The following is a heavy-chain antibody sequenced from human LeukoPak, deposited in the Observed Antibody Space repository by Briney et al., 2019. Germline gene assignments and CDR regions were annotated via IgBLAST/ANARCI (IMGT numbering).Heavy chain of an antibody. D-gene: IGHD4-17*01. Sequence: PSETLSLTCAVSGGSISSRNWWSWVRQPPGKGLEWLGKIYHSGSTNYNPSLKTRVTISVDKSKNQFSLKLSSVTAADTAVYYCARASHDYGDYSHFDYWGQGTLVTVSS. CDR1: GGSISSRNW. J-gene: IGHJ4*02. V-gene: IGHV4-4*02. CDR3: ARASHDYGDYSHFDY. CDR2: IYHSGST.